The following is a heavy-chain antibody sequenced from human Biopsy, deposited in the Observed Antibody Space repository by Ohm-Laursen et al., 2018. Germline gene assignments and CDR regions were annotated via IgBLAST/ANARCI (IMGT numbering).Heavy chain of an antibody. D-gene: IGHD3-16*02. CDR3: ARAYRMYFFDF. CDR1: GYTFTNYF. CDR2: INPSNART. J-gene: IGHJ4*02. Sequence: ASVKVSCKVSGYTFTNYFLHWVRQALGQGLEWMGMINPSNARTNYAQKFQGRVTMTRDTSTSTVYMDLGSLRSEDTALYFCARAYRMYFFDFWGQGSLVTVSA. V-gene: IGHV1-46*01.